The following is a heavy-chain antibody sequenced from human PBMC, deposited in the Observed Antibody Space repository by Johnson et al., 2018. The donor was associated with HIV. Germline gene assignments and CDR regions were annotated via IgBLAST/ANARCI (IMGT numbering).Heavy chain of an antibody. Sequence: VQLVESGGGVVQPGRSLRLSCVASGFTFSSYWMSWVRQAPGKGLEWVANIKQGGSEKYYVDSVKGRFTISRDNAKNSMSLQMNSLRAEDTAVYYCARTKWELRGGAFDIWGQGTLVTVSS. CDR3: ARTKWELRGGAFDI. V-gene: IGHV3-7*01. CDR1: GFTFSSYW. J-gene: IGHJ3*02. D-gene: IGHD1-7*01. CDR2: IKQGGSEK.